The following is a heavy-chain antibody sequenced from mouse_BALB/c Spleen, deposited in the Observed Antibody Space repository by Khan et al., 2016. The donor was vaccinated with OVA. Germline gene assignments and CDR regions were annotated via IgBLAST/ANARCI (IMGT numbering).Heavy chain of an antibody. CDR3: ARDGSRYNYAMDY. V-gene: IGHV3-2*02. Sequence: QLEESGPGLVKPSQSLSLTCTVTGYSIPSDYAWNWIRQFPGNKLEWMGYISYSGSTNYNPALKSRISITRDTSKNQFFLQLNSVTTEDTATYDCARDGSRYNYAMDYWGQGTSVTVSS. J-gene: IGHJ4*01. D-gene: IGHD2-3*01. CDR1: GYSIPSDYA. CDR2: ISYSGST.